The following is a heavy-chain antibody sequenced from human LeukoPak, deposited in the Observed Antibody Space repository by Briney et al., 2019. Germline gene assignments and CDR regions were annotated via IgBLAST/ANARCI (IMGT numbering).Heavy chain of an antibody. Sequence: PSETLSLTCAVYGGSFSGYYWSWIRQPPGKGLEWIGEINHSGSTNYNPSLKSRVTISVDTSKNQFSLKLSSVIAADTAVYYCARVPSGWYANDAFDIWGQGTMVTVSS. J-gene: IGHJ3*02. D-gene: IGHD6-19*01. CDR1: GGSFSGYY. CDR2: INHSGST. V-gene: IGHV4-34*01. CDR3: ARVPSGWYANDAFDI.